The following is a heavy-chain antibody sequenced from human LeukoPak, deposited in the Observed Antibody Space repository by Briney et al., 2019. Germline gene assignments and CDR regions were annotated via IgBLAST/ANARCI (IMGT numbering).Heavy chain of an antibody. D-gene: IGHD6-19*01. Sequence: GGSLRLSCAASGFTFSNYATTWVRQAPGKGLEWVSGIIGSGGRTYYADSVKGRFTISRDNSKNTLYLYMNSLRAEDTAVYYCAKNLSSGWYWYFDLWGRGTLVTVSS. CDR2: IIGSGGRT. J-gene: IGHJ2*01. V-gene: IGHV3-23*01. CDR1: GFTFSNYA. CDR3: AKNLSSGWYWYFDL.